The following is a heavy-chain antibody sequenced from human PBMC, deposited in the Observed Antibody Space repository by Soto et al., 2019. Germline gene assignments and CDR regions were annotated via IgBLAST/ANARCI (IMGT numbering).Heavy chain of an antibody. D-gene: IGHD2-15*01. CDR2: ISYDGDHT. Sequence: QVQLVESGGAVVQPGRSLRLSCVGSGFRFSTYGMHWVRQAPGKGLEWVAVISYDGDHTYYADSVKGRFTISRDNSKSTLILQMNSLRAEDTAVYYCAKDRWQSTRVLLGYFQHWGQGTQVTVSS. J-gene: IGHJ1*01. V-gene: IGHV3-30*18. CDR1: GFRFSTYG. CDR3: AKDRWQSTRVLLGYFQH.